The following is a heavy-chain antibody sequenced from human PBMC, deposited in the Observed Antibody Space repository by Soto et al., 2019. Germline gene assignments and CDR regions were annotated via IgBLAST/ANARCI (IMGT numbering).Heavy chain of an antibody. J-gene: IGHJ6*02. Sequence: GGSLRLSCAASGFTFSDHWMSWVRQAPGKGLEWVANINQDGSEKKYVDSVEGRFIISRDNAKNSLYLQMNSLRAEDTAVYYCATVTGTTSVGMDVWGQGTTVTVS. D-gene: IGHD1-7*01. CDR3: ATVTGTTSVGMDV. CDR2: INQDGSEK. V-gene: IGHV3-7*03. CDR1: GFTFSDHW.